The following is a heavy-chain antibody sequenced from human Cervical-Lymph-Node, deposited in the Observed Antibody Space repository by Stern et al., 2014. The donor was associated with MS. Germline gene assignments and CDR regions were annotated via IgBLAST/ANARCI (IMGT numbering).Heavy chain of an antibody. CDR1: GGSISSGSHH. CDR3: ACGPVGAPFED. CDR2: IYSSGST. V-gene: IGHV4-61*02. Sequence: QVQLQESGPGLVKPSQTLSLTCAVSGGSISSGSHHWSWIRQPAGKGLEWIGRIYSSGSTNYFPYLKSRVTISLDPSRNQFSLKLPPVPAADTAVYYCACGPVGAPFEDWGQGALVTVSS. J-gene: IGHJ4*02. D-gene: IGHD1-26*01.